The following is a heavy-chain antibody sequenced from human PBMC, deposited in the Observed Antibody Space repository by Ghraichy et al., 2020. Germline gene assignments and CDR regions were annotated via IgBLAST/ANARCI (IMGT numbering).Heavy chain of an antibody. CDR2: IGTAGDT. CDR1: GFTFSSYD. Sequence: GGSLRLSCAASGFTFSSYDMHWVRQATGKGLEWVSAIGTAGDTYYPGSVKGRFTISRENAKNSLYLQMNSLRAGDTAVYYCARNGESGGGTVTHPFYYGMDVWGQGTTVTVAS. V-gene: IGHV3-13*01. CDR3: ARNGESGGGTVTHPFYYGMDV. D-gene: IGHD4-11*01. J-gene: IGHJ6*02.